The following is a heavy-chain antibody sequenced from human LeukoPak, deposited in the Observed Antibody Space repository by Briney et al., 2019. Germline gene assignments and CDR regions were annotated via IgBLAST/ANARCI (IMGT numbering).Heavy chain of an antibody. CDR2: FDPEDGET. CDR1: GYTLTELS. Sequence: GASVRFSCKVSGYTLTELSMHWVRQAPGKGLEWMGGFDPEDGETIYAQKFQGRVTMTEDTSTDTAYMELSSLRSEDTAVYYCATDRLTTGAFDIWGQGTMVTVSS. J-gene: IGHJ3*02. V-gene: IGHV1-24*01. CDR3: ATDRLTTGAFDI. D-gene: IGHD4-17*01.